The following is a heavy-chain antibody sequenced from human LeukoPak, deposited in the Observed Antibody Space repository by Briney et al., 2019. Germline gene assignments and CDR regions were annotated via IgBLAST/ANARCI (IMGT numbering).Heavy chain of an antibody. CDR1: GFTFSDYY. CDR3: GRGYGTLTGYRRANGFFDF. Sequence: GGSLRLSCTVSGFTFSDYYMTWIRHAPGRGLEWISYISGSGATTHYADSVDGRFTISRDNAKNSVYLQMNSLRAEDTAVYYCGRGYGTLTGYRRANGFFDFLGQGTLVTVSS. V-gene: IGHV3-11*01. D-gene: IGHD3-9*01. CDR2: ISGSGATT. J-gene: IGHJ4*02.